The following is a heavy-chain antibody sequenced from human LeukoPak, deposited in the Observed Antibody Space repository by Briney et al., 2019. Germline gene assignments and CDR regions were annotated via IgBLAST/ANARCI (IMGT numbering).Heavy chain of an antibody. J-gene: IGHJ5*02. D-gene: IGHD1-1*01. CDR3: AGSTTGTTNNWFDP. CDR2: IIPILGIA. CDR1: GGTFSSYA. V-gene: IGHV1-69*04. Sequence: SVKVSCKASGGTFSSYAISWVRQAPGQGLEWMGRIIPILGIANYAQRFQGRVTITADKSTSTAYMELSSLRSEDTAVYYCAGSTTGTTNNWFDPWGQGTLVTVSS.